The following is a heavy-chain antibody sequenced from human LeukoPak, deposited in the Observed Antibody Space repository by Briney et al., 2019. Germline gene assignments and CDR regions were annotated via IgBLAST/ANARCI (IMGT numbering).Heavy chain of an antibody. Sequence: ASVKVSCKASGYTFTSYGISWVRQAPGQGLEWMGWISAYNGNTNYAQKLQGRVTMTTDTSTSTAYMELRSLRSDDTAVYYCARDYIVVVPAATRHFDPWGQGTLVTVSS. CDR1: GYTFTSYG. CDR3: ARDYIVVVPAATRHFDP. J-gene: IGHJ5*02. CDR2: ISAYNGNT. V-gene: IGHV1-18*01. D-gene: IGHD2-2*01.